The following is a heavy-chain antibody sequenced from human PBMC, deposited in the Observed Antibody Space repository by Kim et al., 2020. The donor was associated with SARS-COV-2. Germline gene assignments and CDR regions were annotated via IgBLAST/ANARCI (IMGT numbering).Heavy chain of an antibody. CDR3: ASGGIREYYYYMDV. CDR2: IYYSGST. Sequence: SETLSLTCTVSGGSISSYYWSWIRQPPGKGLEWIGYIYYSGSTNYNPSLKSRVTISVDTSKNQFSLKLSSVTAADTAVYYCASGGIREYYYYMDVWGKGTTVTVSS. V-gene: IGHV4-59*08. J-gene: IGHJ6*03. D-gene: IGHD3-16*01. CDR1: GGSISSYY.